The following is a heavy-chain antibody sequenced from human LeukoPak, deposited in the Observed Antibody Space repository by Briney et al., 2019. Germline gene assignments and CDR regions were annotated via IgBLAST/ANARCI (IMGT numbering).Heavy chain of an antibody. Sequence: PGGSLRLSCAASGFTFDDYAMHWVRQAPGKGLEWVSRISWNSGIIGYADSVKGRFTISRDNAKNPLYLQMNSLRAEDTALYYCAKDIVTAAMGDFYYYGMDVWGQGTTVTVSS. CDR3: AKDIVTAAMGDFYYYGMDV. CDR1: GFTFDDYA. V-gene: IGHV3-9*01. CDR2: ISWNSGII. D-gene: IGHD2-2*01. J-gene: IGHJ6*02.